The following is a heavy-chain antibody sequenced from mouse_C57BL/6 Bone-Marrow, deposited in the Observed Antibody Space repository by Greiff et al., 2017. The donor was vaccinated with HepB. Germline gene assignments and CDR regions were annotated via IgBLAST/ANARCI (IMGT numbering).Heavy chain of an antibody. CDR3: ARGGGYYYAMDY. J-gene: IGHJ4*01. V-gene: IGHV1-54*01. CDR2: INPGSGGT. Sequence: QVQLQQSGAELVRPGTSVKVSCKASGYAFTNYLIEWVKQRPGQGLEWIGVINPGSGGTNCNEKFKGKATLTADKSSSTAYMQLSSLTSEDSAVYFCARGGGYYYAMDYWGQGTSVTVSS. CDR1: GYAFTNYL. D-gene: IGHD2-2*01.